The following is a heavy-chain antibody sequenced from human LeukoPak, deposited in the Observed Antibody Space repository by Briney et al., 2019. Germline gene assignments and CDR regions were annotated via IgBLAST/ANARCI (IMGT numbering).Heavy chain of an antibody. Sequence: ASVKVSCRASGYTFAIYGISWVRQAPGQGLEWMAWISPYDGDTNYAQNFEGRVTMATETSTSTAYMELRSLRSDDTAIYYCARDYCTRGGDCYKEDLFDPWGQGTLVTVSS. V-gene: IGHV1-18*01. CDR1: GYTFAIYG. D-gene: IGHD2-21*02. CDR2: ISPYDGDT. J-gene: IGHJ5*02. CDR3: ARDYCTRGGDCYKEDLFDP.